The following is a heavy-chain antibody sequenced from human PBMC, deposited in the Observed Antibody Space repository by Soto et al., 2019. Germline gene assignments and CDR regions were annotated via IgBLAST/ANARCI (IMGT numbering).Heavy chain of an antibody. CDR2: ISGSGDST. V-gene: IGHV3-23*01. CDR1: GFTFSSYA. J-gene: IGHJ4*02. Sequence: GGSLRLSCAASGFTFSSYAMTWVRQAPGKGLEWVSAISGSGDSTYYADSVKGRFTISRDNSKSTLYLQMNSLRAEDTALYYCAKDPGSGYDLGYWGQGTLVTVSS. D-gene: IGHD5-12*01. CDR3: AKDPGSGYDLGY.